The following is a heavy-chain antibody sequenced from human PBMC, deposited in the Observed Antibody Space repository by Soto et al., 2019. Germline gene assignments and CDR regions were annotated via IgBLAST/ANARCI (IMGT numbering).Heavy chain of an antibody. CDR3: ARDYYDFWSGYQHYFDY. J-gene: IGHJ4*02. V-gene: IGHV2-26*01. D-gene: IGHD3-3*01. Sequence: SGPTLVNPTETLTLTCTVSGFSLSNARMGVSWIRQPPGKALEWLAHIFSNDEISYSTSLKSRLTISKDTSKSQVVLTMTNMDPVDTATYYCARDYYDFWSGYQHYFDYWGQGTLVTVSS. CDR2: IFSNDEI. CDR1: GFSLSNARMG.